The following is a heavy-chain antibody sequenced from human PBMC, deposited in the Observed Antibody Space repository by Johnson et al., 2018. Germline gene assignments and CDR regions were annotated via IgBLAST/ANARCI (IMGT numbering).Heavy chain of an antibody. D-gene: IGHD1-14*01. CDR1: GFTFSSYG. CDR2: IWYDGRNK. J-gene: IGHJ6*03. Sequence: QVQLVESGGGVVQPGRSLRLCCAASGFTFSSYGMHWVRQAPGTGLEWVAVIWYDGRNKYYEDSVKGRLTISRDNSKNTLYSQMNSRRIADTAVYYCRRTTGGPYFYYYMDVWGKGTTVTVSS. V-gene: IGHV3-33*01. CDR3: RRTTGGPYFYYYMDV.